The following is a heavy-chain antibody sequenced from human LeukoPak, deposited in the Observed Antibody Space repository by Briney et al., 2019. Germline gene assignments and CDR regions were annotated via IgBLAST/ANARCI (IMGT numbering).Heavy chain of an antibody. V-gene: IGHV4-38-2*02. J-gene: IGHJ5*02. D-gene: IGHD6-19*01. Sequence: SETLSLTCSVSGYSIRSGYYWGWIRQPPGKGLEWIGSIYQSGSAYYNPSLKSRVTISVDTSKNQFSMKLTSVTATHPAGYYLSRGTVSGWYLTSFDPWGQGTLVTVSS. CDR1: GYSIRSGYY. CDR3: SRGTVSGWYLTSFDP. CDR2: IYQSGSA.